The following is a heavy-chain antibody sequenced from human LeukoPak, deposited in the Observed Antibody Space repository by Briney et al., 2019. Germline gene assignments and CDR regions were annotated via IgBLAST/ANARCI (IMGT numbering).Heavy chain of an antibody. CDR3: ARGVVVVPAAIAPPYYYYYGMDV. V-gene: IGHV1-46*01. CDR2: INPSGGST. Sequence: ASVKVSCKASGYTFTSHYMHWVRQAPGQGLEWMGIINPSGGSTSYAQKFQGRVTMTRDTSTSTVYMELSSLRSEDTAVYYCARGVVVVPAAIAPPYYYYYGMDVWGQGTTVTVSS. D-gene: IGHD2-2*02. CDR1: GYTFTSHY. J-gene: IGHJ6*02.